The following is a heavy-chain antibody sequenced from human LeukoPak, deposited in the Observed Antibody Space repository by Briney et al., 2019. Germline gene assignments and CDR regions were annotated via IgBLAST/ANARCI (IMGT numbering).Heavy chain of an antibody. D-gene: IGHD3-10*01. J-gene: IGHJ5*02. Sequence: SETLSLTCTVSGGSISNYYWSWIRQPPGKGLEWIAYFHNSGSPNYNPSLESRVTISVDTSKNQCSLKLISVTPAATAVYYCARAALYGSGHNWFDPCGQGTLVTVSS. CDR3: ARAALYGSGHNWFDP. CDR2: FHNSGSP. V-gene: IGHV4-59*01. CDR1: GGSISNYY.